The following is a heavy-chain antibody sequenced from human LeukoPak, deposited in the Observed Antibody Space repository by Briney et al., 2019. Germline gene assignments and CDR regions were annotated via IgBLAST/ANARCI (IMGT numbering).Heavy chain of an antibody. Sequence: PSETLSLTCTVSGGSISSYYWSWIRQPPGKGLEWIGYVYYSGRTNYNPSLKSRVTISVDTSKNQFSLNLSSVTAADTAVYFCARVRGALLDYGGQETRVSVSS. CDR1: GGSISSYY. V-gene: IGHV4-59*01. J-gene: IGHJ4*02. CDR3: ARVRGALLDY. D-gene: IGHD4/OR15-4a*01. CDR2: VYYSGRT.